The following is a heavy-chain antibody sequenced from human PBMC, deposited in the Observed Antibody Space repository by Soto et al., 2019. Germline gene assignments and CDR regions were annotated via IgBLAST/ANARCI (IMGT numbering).Heavy chain of an antibody. Sequence: SVKVSCKASGGTFSIYAISWVRQSALRGLEWMGGIIPIFGTANYAQKFQGRVTMTEDTSTDTAYMELSSLRSEDTAVYYCATSLIAVAATGDYFDYWGQGTLVTVSS. J-gene: IGHJ4*02. CDR1: GGTFSIYA. D-gene: IGHD6-19*01. CDR2: IIPIFGTA. V-gene: IGHV1-69*06. CDR3: ATSLIAVAATGDYFDY.